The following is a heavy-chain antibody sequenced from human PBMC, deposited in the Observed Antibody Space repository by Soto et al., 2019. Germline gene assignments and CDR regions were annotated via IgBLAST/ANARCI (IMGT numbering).Heavy chain of an antibody. V-gene: IGHV5-51*01. CDR1: GYSFTSYW. D-gene: IGHD6-13*01. CDR2: IYPGDSDT. Sequence: GESLKISCKGSGYSFTSYWIGWVRQMPGKGLEWMGIIYPGDSDTRYSPSFQGQVTISADKTISTAYLQWSSLKASDTAMYYCAIEGAAAGTGGRYNWFDPWGQGTLVTVS. CDR3: AIEGAAAGTGGRYNWFDP. J-gene: IGHJ5*02.